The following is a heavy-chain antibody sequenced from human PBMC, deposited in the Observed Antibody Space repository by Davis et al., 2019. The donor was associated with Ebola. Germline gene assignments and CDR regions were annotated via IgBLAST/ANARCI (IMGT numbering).Heavy chain of an antibody. D-gene: IGHD5-12*01. CDR3: ARDLSSGYGWGWFDP. CDR1: GYTFTSYG. J-gene: IGHJ5*02. CDR2: ISAYNGNT. V-gene: IGHV1-18*01. Sequence: AASVKVSCKASGYTFTSYGISWVRQAPGQGLEWMGWISAYNGNTNYAQKLQGRVTMTTDTSTSTAYMELRSLRSDDTAVYYCARDLSSGYGWGWFDPWGQGTLVTVSS.